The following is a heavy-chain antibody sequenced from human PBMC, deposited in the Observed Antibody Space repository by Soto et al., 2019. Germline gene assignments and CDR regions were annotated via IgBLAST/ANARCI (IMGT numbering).Heavy chain of an antibody. CDR3: ARDFIRAVAGYNPINDY. CDR1: GFTFSSYA. D-gene: IGHD6-19*01. J-gene: IGHJ4*02. CDR2: ISYDGSNK. Sequence: GGSLRLSCAASGFTFSSYAMHWVRQAPGKGLEWVAVISYDGSNKYYADSVKGRFTISRDNSKNTLYLQMNSLRAEDTAVYYCARDFIRAVAGYNPINDYWGQGTLVTVSS. V-gene: IGHV3-30-3*01.